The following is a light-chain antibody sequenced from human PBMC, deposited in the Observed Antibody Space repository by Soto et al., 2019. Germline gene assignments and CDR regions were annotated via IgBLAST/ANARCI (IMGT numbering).Light chain of an antibody. V-gene: IGKV3-15*01. J-gene: IGKJ5*01. CDR3: QQYSNWPPIT. Sequence: EIVLTQSPATLSVSPGERATLSCRASQNVSRFLAWYQRRPGQAPRLVIYDTSTRATGIPARFSGSGSGTEFTLTISSLQSEDFAVYYCQQYSNWPPITFGQGTRLEIK. CDR2: DTS. CDR1: QNVSRF.